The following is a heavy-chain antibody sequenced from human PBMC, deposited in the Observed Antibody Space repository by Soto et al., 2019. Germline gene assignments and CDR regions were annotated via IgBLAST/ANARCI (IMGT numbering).Heavy chain of an antibody. CDR3: ARGSVLVPAPGWFDP. CDR2: IYYSGST. Sequence: SETLSLTCTVSGGSISSGDYYWSWIRQPPGKGLEWIGYIYYSGSTYYNPSLKSRVTISVDTSKNQFSLKLSSVTAADTAVYYCARGSVLVPAPGWFDPWGQGTLVTVSS. D-gene: IGHD2-2*01. V-gene: IGHV4-30-4*01. J-gene: IGHJ5*02. CDR1: GGSISSGDYY.